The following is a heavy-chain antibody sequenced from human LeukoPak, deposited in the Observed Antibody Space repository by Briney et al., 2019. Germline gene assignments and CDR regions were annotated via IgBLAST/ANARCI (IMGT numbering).Heavy chain of an antibody. CDR2: ISADGGAT. CDR3: ARSPHNRGGRFSWFEP. V-gene: IGHV3-23*01. J-gene: IGHJ5*02. CDR1: RFDFTTSA. D-gene: IGHD2-15*01. Sequence: SGGSLRLSCAASRFDFTTSAMNWVRQAPGDRLEWVSGISADGGATYYVDSVKGRFTISRDNSKRTLYLQMNGLRAEDTAFYYCARSPHNRGGRFSWFEPWGPGALVSVSS.